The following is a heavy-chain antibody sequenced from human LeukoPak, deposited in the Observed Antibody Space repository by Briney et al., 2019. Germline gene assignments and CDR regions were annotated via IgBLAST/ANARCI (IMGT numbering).Heavy chain of an antibody. CDR3: AKDRTYYSDFSAYYFSPPLQQY. CDR1: GFTFRSYA. CDR2: IFGTTGST. D-gene: IGHD3-22*01. V-gene: IGHV3-23*01. Sequence: GGSLRLSCVAFGFTFRSYAMSWVRQAPGKGLEWVSSIFGTTGSTYYADSVKGRVTISRDNSRNTVYLEMNSLRAEDTAVYYCAKDRTYYSDFSAYYFSPPLQQYWGQGTLVTVSS. J-gene: IGHJ4*02.